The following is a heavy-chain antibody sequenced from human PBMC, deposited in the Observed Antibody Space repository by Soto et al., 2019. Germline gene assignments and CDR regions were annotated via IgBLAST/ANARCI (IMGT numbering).Heavy chain of an antibody. Sequence: QLQLQESGPGLVKPSETLSLTCTVSGGSISSSSYYWGWIRQPPGKGLEWIGSIYYSGSTYYKPSLKSRVTISVDTSKNQFSLKLSSVTAADTAVYYCARHSSGFRTTALPGNSDYWGQGTLVTVSS. CDR2: IYYSGST. J-gene: IGHJ4*02. V-gene: IGHV4-39*01. CDR1: GGSISSSSYY. CDR3: ARHSSGFRTTALPGNSDY. D-gene: IGHD4-17*01.